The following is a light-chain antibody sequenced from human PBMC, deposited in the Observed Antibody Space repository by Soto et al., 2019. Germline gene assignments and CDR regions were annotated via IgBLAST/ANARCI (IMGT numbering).Light chain of an antibody. CDR3: NSYSASRTLL. J-gene: IGLJ3*02. Sequence: QSALTQPASVSGSPGQSIAISCTGTISDVGGHNYVSWYQQHPGKAPKLIIYDVNNRPSGVSDRFSGSKSGNTASLTISGLQAEDEADYYCNSYSASRTLLFGGGTKVTVL. CDR2: DVN. V-gene: IGLV2-14*01. CDR1: ISDVGGHNY.